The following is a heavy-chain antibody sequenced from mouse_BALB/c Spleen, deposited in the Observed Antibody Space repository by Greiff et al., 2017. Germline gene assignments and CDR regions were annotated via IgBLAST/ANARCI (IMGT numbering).Heavy chain of an antibody. Sequence: QVQLQKLGAELANPGASVKLPCQPPGSPFIGNWLHWFNQRPGQGLDWIGYINPSTGYTEYNQKFKDKATLTADKSSSTAYMQLSSLTSEDAAVYYCARGVYEYDGEGFAYWGQGTLVTVSA. CDR3: ARGVYEYDGEGFAY. V-gene: IGHV1-7*01. CDR2: INPSTGYT. D-gene: IGHD2-4*01. CDR1: GSPFIGNW. J-gene: IGHJ3*01.